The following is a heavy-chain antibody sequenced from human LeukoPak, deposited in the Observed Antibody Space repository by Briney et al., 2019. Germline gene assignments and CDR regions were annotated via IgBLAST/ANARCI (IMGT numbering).Heavy chain of an antibody. CDR1: GGSISSYY. CDR2: IYYSGST. Sequence: PSETLSLTCTVSGGSISSYYWSWIRQPPGKGLEWIGYIYYSGSTSYNPSLKSRVTISVDTSKNQFSLKLSSVTAADTAVYYCAREFVDTAMGASYSYYYYGMDVWAKGPRSPSP. CDR3: AREFVDTAMGASYSYYYYGMDV. J-gene: IGHJ6*02. V-gene: IGHV4-59*01. D-gene: IGHD5-18*01.